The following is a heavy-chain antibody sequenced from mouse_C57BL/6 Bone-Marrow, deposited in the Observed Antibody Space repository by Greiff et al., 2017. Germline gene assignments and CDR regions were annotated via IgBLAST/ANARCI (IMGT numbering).Heavy chain of an antibody. Sequence: VQLQQSGAELARPGASVKLSCKASGYTFTSYGISWVKQRTGQGLEWIGEIYPRSGNTYYNEKFKGKATLTADKSSSTAYMELRSLTSEDSAVYFGARWAYGYDAYYAMDYWGQGTSITVSS. D-gene: IGHD2-2*01. CDR1: GYTFTSYG. J-gene: IGHJ4*01. CDR2: IYPRSGNT. CDR3: ARWAYGYDAYYAMDY. V-gene: IGHV1-81*01.